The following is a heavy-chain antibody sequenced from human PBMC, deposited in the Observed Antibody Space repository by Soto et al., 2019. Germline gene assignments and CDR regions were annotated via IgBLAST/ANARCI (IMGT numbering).Heavy chain of an antibody. V-gene: IGHV4-59*01. CDR3: ARGGQEYSSSSAFDY. CDR1: GGSISSYY. J-gene: IGHJ4*02. CDR2: IYYSGST. Sequence: SETLSLTCTVSGGSISSYYWSWIRQPPGKGLEWIGYIYYSGSTNYNPSLKSRVTISVDTSKNQFSLKLSSVTAADTAVYYCARGGQEYSSSSAFDYWGQGTLVTVSS. D-gene: IGHD6-6*01.